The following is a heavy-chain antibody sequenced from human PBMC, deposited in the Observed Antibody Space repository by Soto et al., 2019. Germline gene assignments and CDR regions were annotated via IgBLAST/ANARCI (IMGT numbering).Heavy chain of an antibody. CDR3: ARRIAVDVAGFDY. Sequence: EVQLVQSGAELKKPGESLRISCKGSGYSFTSYSISWVRQMPGKGLEWMGRIDPSDSYTNYGPSFQGHVTISADKSNSTAYLQWSSLKASDTAMYYCARRIAVDVAGFDYWGQGTLVTVSS. D-gene: IGHD6-19*01. CDR1: GYSFTSYS. CDR2: IDPSDSYT. J-gene: IGHJ4*02. V-gene: IGHV5-10-1*01.